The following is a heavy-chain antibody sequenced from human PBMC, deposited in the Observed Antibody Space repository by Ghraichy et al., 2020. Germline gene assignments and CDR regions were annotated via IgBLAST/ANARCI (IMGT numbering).Heavy chain of an antibody. Sequence: LSLTCAASGFPFSTYAMSWVRQAPGKWLEWVSVICGRGGSTYYADSVKCRFTISRDNSKNTLYLQMNSLRAEDTAVYYCAKVGTTSCYSRIDYWGQGTLVTVSS. CDR1: GFPFSTYA. CDR2: ICGRGGST. D-gene: IGHD2-2*01. V-gene: IGHV3-23*01. J-gene: IGHJ4*02. CDR3: AKVGTTSCYSRIDY.